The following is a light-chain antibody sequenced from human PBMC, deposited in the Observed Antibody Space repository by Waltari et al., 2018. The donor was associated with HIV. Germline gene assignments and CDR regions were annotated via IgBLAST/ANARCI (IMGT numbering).Light chain of an antibody. Sequence: QSVLAQPPSASGTPGQTVTISCSGSDSNLGTNTVNWYQQLPGRDPNLPIYTKSPRPSGVPDRFSVSKSGTSASLAISGLQSEDEAIYYWSSWDDSLFGVAFGGGTKVTVL. CDR1: DSNLGTNT. J-gene: IGLJ2*01. CDR3: SSWDDSLFGVA. CDR2: TKS. V-gene: IGLV1-44*01.